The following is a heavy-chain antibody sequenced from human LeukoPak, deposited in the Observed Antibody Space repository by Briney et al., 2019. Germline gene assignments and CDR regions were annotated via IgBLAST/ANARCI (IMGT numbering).Heavy chain of an antibody. CDR2: ISSSSSYI. CDR3: GGVVGGFVWWWFSCYLDV. J-gene: IGHJ6*04. Sequence: PGGSLRLSCAASGFTFSSYSMNWVRQAPGKGLEWVSSISSSSSYIYYADSVKGRFTISRDNAKNSLYLQMNSLRAEETAVYYCGGVVGGFVWWWFSCYLDVWGKGTTVTVSS. V-gene: IGHV3-21*01. D-gene: IGHD2-8*02. CDR1: GFTFSSYS.